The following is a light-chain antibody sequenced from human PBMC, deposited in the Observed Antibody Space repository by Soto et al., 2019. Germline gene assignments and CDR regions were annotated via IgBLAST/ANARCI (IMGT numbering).Light chain of an antibody. CDR1: SSDVGGYNY. J-gene: IGLJ1*01. Sequence: QSALTQPASVSGSPGQSITISCTGTSSDVGGYNYVSWYQQHPGKAPKLMIYEVSNRPSGVSNRFSGSKSGNTASLTISGLQAEDEADYYCCSYTSSSTGYVFGTGTKLTVL. CDR3: CSYTSSSTGYV. CDR2: EVS. V-gene: IGLV2-14*01.